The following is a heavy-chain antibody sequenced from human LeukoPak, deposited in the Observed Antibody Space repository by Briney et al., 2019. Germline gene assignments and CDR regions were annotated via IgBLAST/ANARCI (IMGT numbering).Heavy chain of an antibody. CDR2: ISGSGGST. CDR3: AKEIGYCSGGSCYSKEYFLH. Sequence: PGGSLRLSCAASGFTFSSYAMSWVRQAPGKGLEWVSAISGSGGSTYYADSVKGRFTISRDNSKNTLYLQMNSLRAEDTAVYYCAKEIGYCSGGSCYSKEYFLHWGQGTLVIVSS. V-gene: IGHV3-23*01. D-gene: IGHD2-15*01. CDR1: GFTFSSYA. J-gene: IGHJ1*01.